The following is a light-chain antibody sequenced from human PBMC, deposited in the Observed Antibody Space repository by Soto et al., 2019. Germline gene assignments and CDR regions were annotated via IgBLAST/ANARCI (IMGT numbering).Light chain of an antibody. CDR1: QSLEYSDGKTY. Sequence: DVVMTQSPLSLPVTLGQPASISCTSSQSLEYSDGKTYLNWFLQRPGQSPRRLMYKVSNRDSGVPDRFSGSGSGTDFTLKISRVEAEDVGIYYCMQGGHWPWTFGQGTKVEIK. CDR3: MQGGHWPWT. J-gene: IGKJ1*01. CDR2: KVS. V-gene: IGKV2-30*01.